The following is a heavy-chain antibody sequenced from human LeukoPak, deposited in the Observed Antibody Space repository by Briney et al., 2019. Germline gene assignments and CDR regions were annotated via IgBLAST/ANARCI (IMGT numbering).Heavy chain of an antibody. Sequence: PGESLRLSCAASGFTFSSYSMNWVRQAPGKGLEWVSYISSASNTIYYADSVKGRFTISRDNAKNSLYLQMNSLRAEDAAMYYCARDGWFGDYNWFDPWGQGTLVTVPS. D-gene: IGHD3-10*01. J-gene: IGHJ5*02. V-gene: IGHV3-48*01. CDR1: GFTFSSYS. CDR2: ISSASNTI. CDR3: ARDGWFGDYNWFDP.